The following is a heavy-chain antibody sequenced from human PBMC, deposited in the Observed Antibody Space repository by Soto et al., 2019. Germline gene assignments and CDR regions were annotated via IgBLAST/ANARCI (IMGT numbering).Heavy chain of an antibody. D-gene: IGHD6-19*01. CDR3: TNEIAVAGTGWFDP. Sequence: GGSLRLSCAASGFTFSNAWMNWVRQAPGKGLEWVGRIKSKTDGGTTDYAAPVKGRFTISRDDSKNTLYLQMNSLKTEDTAVYYCTNEIAVAGTGWFDPWGQGTLVTVSS. CDR1: GFTFSNAW. V-gene: IGHV3-15*07. CDR2: IKSKTDGGTT. J-gene: IGHJ5*02.